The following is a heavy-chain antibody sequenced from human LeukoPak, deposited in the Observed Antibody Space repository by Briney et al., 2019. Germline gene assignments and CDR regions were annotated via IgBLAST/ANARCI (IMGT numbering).Heavy chain of an antibody. CDR2: IYSSGST. V-gene: IGHV4-59*01. CDR3: SIRRNWYFDL. Sequence: SETLSLTCTVSGGSINSYYWSWIRQSPGKGLEWIGCIYSSGSTNYNPPLMSRLTISVDTAKNQFSLKLSSVTAADTAVYYCSIRRNWYFDLWGRGTLVTVSS. J-gene: IGHJ2*01. D-gene: IGHD2-21*01. CDR1: GGSINSYY.